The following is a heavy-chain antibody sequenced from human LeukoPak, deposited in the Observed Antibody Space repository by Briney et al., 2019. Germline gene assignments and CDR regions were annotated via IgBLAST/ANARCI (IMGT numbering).Heavy chain of an antibody. D-gene: IGHD1-26*01. CDR2: INAGNGNT. V-gene: IGHV1-3*01. Sequence: APVKVPCKASGYTFTSYAMHWVRQAPGQRLEWMGWINAGNGNTKYSQKFQGRVTITRDTSASTAYMELSSLRSEDTAVYYCARSVGATKLDYWGQGTLVTVSS. CDR1: GYTFTSYA. J-gene: IGHJ4*02. CDR3: ARSVGATKLDY.